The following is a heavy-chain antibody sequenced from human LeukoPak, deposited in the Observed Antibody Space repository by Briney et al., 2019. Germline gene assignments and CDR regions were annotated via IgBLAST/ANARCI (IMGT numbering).Heavy chain of an antibody. CDR2: ISPYNDNK. Sequence: ASVKVSCKASGYTFITYGIAWVRQAPGQGLEWMGWISPYNDNKKYAQRLQGRVTLTTDTSTSTAYMELRSLRSDDTAVYYCARAHYYYGSGKRFDPWGQGTLVTVSS. D-gene: IGHD3-10*01. CDR3: ARAHYYYGSGKRFDP. CDR1: GYTFITYG. V-gene: IGHV1-18*01. J-gene: IGHJ5*02.